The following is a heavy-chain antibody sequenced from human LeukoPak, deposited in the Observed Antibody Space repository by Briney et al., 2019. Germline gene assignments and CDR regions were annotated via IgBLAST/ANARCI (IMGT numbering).Heavy chain of an antibody. V-gene: IGHV3-30*03. J-gene: IGHJ4*02. CDR2: ISHDGTNK. Sequence: PGRSLRLSCEASGFSSSDYGMHWVRQAPGKGPECVALISHDGTNKFYVDPVKGRFTISRDNSKNTLYLQTDSLRTEDTAVYYCARDWARGNSYYVDYWGQGTLVTVSS. CDR1: GFSSSDYG. D-gene: IGHD4-23*01. CDR3: ARDWARGNSYYVDY.